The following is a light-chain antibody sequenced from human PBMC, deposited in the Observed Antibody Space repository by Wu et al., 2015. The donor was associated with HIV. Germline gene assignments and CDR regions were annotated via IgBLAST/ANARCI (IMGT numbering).Light chain of an antibody. CDR2: GAS. V-gene: IGKV3-15*01. Sequence: EIVMTQSPAALSVSPGERAALSCRASQNIKNNLAWYQQKPGQTPRLLIYGASTRATVIPARFSGSGSGTEFTLTLTSMESEDSAVYFCQQYNHWPLTFGAGTKVEI. CDR3: QQYNHWPLT. CDR1: QNIKNN. J-gene: IGKJ4*01.